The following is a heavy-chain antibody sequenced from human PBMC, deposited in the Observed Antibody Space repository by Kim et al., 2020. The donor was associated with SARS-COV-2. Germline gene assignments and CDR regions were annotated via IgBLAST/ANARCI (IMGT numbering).Heavy chain of an antibody. V-gene: IGHV3-73*01. CDR1: GFTFSGSA. CDR3: TSIGGVRGAIDY. CDR2: IRSKANSYAT. D-gene: IGHD3-10*01. J-gene: IGHJ4*02. Sequence: GGSLRLSCAASGFTFSGSAMHWVRQASGKGLEWVGRIRSKANSYATAYAASGKGRFTISRDDSKNTAYLQMNSLKTEDTAVYYCTSIGGVRGAIDYWGQGTLVTVSS.